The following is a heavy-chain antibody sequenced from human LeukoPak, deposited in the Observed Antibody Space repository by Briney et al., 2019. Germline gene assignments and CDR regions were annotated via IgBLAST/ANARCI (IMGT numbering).Heavy chain of an antibody. CDR1: GFTFSSYS. J-gene: IGHJ4*02. V-gene: IGHV3-21*01. CDR2: ISSSSSYI. CDR3: ARDQEWEPLPFDY. Sequence: PGGSLRLSCAASGFTFSSYSMNWVRQAPGKGLEWVSSISSSSSYIYYADSVKGRFTISRDNAKNSLYLQMNSLRAEDTAVYYCARDQEWEPLPFDYWGQGTLVTVSS. D-gene: IGHD1-26*01.